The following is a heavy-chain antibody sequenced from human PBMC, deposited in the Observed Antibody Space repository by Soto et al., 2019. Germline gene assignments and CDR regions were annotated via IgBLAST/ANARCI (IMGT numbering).Heavy chain of an antibody. J-gene: IGHJ3*02. D-gene: IGHD6-6*01. CDR3: AREYRSSSGRAFDI. V-gene: IGHV3-21*01. CDR2: ISSSSSSI. Sequence: GGSLSLTCAASGFIFNNYNMNSVRQAPGKGLEWVSSISSSSSSIYYADSVKGRFTISRDNAKNSLYLQMNSLRAEDTAVYYCAREYRSSSGRAFDIWGQGTMVTVSS. CDR1: GFIFNNYN.